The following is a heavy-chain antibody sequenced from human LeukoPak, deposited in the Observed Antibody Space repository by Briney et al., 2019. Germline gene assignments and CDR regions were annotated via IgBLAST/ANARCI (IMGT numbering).Heavy chain of an antibody. CDR1: GFTFSTYA. Sequence: GGSLRLSCAASGFTFSTYAMHWVRQAPGKQLEHVSAISTNGDSTYYANSVKGRFTISRDNSKNTLHLQMCSLRVEDMAVYYCARWASTSCYDYWGQGTLVTVSS. V-gene: IGHV3-64*01. D-gene: IGHD2-2*01. J-gene: IGHJ4*02. CDR2: ISTNGDST. CDR3: ARWASTSCYDY.